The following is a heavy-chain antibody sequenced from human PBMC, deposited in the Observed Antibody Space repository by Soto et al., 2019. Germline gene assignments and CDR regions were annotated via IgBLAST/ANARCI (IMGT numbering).Heavy chain of an antibody. J-gene: IGHJ6*02. CDR1: GGTFSSYA. CDR3: ARGGIVVVVAATPYGMDV. V-gene: IGHV1-69*06. D-gene: IGHD2-15*01. CDR2: IIPIFGTA. Sequence: QVQLVQSGAEVKKPGSSVKVSCKASGGTFSSYAISWVRQAPGQGLEWMGGIIPIFGTANYAQKFQGRVTITADKPTSTAYMELSSLRSEDTAVYYCARGGIVVVVAATPYGMDVWGQGTTVTVSS.